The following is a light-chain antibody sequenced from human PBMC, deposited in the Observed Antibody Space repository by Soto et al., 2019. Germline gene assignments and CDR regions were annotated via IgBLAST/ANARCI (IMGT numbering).Light chain of an antibody. CDR2: DAY. J-gene: IGKJ2*01. Sequence: PGERATLSCRASQSFRGLLAWYQQKPGQAPRLLIYDAYNRATGIPPRFSGSGSGTDFTLTISSLEAEDFAVYYCQHRDNWSYIFGQGTKLEMK. V-gene: IGKV3-11*01. CDR3: QHRDNWSYI. CDR1: QSFRGL.